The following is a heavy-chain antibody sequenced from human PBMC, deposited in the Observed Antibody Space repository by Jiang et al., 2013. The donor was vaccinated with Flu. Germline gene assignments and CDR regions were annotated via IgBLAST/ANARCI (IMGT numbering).Heavy chain of an antibody. V-gene: IGHV5-51*01. Sequence: IYPGDSDTRYSPSFQGQVTISADKSISTAYLQWSSLKASDTAMYYCARRLWAAPSGMDVWGQGTTVTVSS. CDR2: IYPGDSDT. J-gene: IGHJ6*02. D-gene: IGHD3-16*01. CDR3: ARRLWAAPSGMDV.